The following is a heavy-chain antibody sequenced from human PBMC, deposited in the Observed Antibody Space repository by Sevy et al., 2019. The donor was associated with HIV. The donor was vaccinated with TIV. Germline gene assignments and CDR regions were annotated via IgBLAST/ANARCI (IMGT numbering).Heavy chain of an antibody. V-gene: IGHV3-15*01. J-gene: IGHJ6*03. CDR3: TTPLPVEVAEKGYDYYMDV. Sequence: GGSLRLSCAASGFTFSNAWMSWVRQAPGKGLEWVGRIKSKTDGGTTDYAAPVKGRFTISRDDSKNTLYLQLNSLKTEDTAVYYCTTPLPVEVAEKGYDYYMDVWGQGTTVSVSS. D-gene: IGHD2-15*01. CDR1: GFTFSNAW. CDR2: IKSKTDGGTT.